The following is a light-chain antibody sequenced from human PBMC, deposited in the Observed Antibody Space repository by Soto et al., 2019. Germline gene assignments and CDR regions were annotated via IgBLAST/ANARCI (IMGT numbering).Light chain of an antibody. V-gene: IGLV2-11*01. CDR3: CSYAGSYTFYV. J-gene: IGLJ1*01. CDR2: DVS. Sequence: QPDSLCGAPRQPDTISCPGTSSDVASYNLVSWYQQHPGKAPKVMIYDVSKRPSGVPDRFSGSKSGNTASLTLSGLQAEDEADYYCCSYAGSYTFYVFGTGTKVTVL. CDR1: SSDVASYNL.